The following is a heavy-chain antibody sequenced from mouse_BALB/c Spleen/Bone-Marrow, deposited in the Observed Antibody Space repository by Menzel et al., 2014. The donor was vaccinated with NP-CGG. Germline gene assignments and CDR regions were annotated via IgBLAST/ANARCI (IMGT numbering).Heavy chain of an antibody. J-gene: IGHJ2*01. Sequence: EVQLVESGGGLVQPGGSRKLSCAASGFTFSSFGMHWVRQAPEKGLEWVAYISSGSSTIYYADTVKGRFTISRDNPKNTLFLQMTSLRSEDTAMYYCGRGDYWGQGTTLTVSS. CDR2: ISSGSSTI. CDR1: GFTFSSFG. CDR3: GRGDY. V-gene: IGHV5-17*02.